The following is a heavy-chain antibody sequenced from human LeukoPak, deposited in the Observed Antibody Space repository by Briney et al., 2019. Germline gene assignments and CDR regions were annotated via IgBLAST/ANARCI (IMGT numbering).Heavy chain of an antibody. CDR1: GFTFSSYS. Sequence: GGSLRLSCAASGFTFSSYSMKWVRQAPGKGREWVSSISSSSSYIYYADSVKGRFTISRDNAKNSLYLQMNSLRAEDTAVYYCARPIAAAGTWYFDYWGQGTLVTVSS. CDR3: ARPIAAAGTWYFDY. D-gene: IGHD6-13*01. V-gene: IGHV3-21*01. CDR2: ISSSSSYI. J-gene: IGHJ4*02.